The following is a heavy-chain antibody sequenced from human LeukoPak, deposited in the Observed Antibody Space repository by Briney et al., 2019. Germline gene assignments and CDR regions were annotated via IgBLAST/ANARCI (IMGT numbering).Heavy chain of an antibody. V-gene: IGHV4-39*01. CDR2: TYYSGNT. Sequence: PSETLSLTCTVSGGSISSSSYYWGWIRQPPGKGLEWIGSTYYSGNTYYNPSLKSRVTISVDTSKNQFSLKLSSVTAADTAVYYCARLRLVTSYYFDYWGQGTLVTVSS. J-gene: IGHJ4*02. D-gene: IGHD3-9*01. CDR3: ARLRLVTSYYFDY. CDR1: GGSISSSSYY.